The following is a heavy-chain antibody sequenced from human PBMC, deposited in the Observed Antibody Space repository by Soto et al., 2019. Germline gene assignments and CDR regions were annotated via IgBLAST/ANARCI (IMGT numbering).Heavy chain of an antibody. CDR3: AKEIMIRGFTPFYY. CDR1: GFTFSIHP. CDR2: ISGSGGST. Sequence: GGSLRLSCAASGFTFSIHPMNWVRQAPGKGLEWVSVISGSGGSTQYADSVKGRFTISRDNSKKTLFLQMNSLRADDTAVYYCAKEIMIRGFTPFYYWGQGTPVTVSS. J-gene: IGHJ4*02. D-gene: IGHD3-10*01. V-gene: IGHV3-23*01.